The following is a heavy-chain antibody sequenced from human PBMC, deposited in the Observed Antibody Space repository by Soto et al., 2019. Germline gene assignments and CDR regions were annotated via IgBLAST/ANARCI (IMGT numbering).Heavy chain of an antibody. CDR3: PRGGSLYWSFDL. V-gene: IGHV1-3*01. CDR1: GYTFTSYA. D-gene: IGHD1-26*01. CDR2: INAGNGNT. J-gene: IGHJ2*01. Sequence: QVQLVQSGAEVKKPGASVKVSCKASGYTFTSYAMHWVRQAPGQRLEWMGWINAGNGNTKYSQNFQGRVTITRDTYKRPAHTAPSSLRFEHTAVYYCPRGGSLYWSFDLWGRCTLVTVSS.